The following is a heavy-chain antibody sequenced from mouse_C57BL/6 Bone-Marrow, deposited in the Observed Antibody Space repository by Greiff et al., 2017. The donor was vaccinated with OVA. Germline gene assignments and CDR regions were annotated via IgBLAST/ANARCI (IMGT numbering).Heavy chain of an antibody. J-gene: IGHJ1*03. Sequence: EVKLVESGGGLVKPGGSLKLSCAASGFTFSSYAMSWVRQTPEKRLEWVATISDGGSYTYYPDNVKGRFTISRDNAKNNLYLQMSHLKSEDTAMYYCARENFSGRGYFDVWGTGTTVTVSS. CDR2: ISDGGSYT. V-gene: IGHV5-4*01. CDR3: ARENFSGRGYFDV. CDR1: GFTFSSYA. D-gene: IGHD1-1*01.